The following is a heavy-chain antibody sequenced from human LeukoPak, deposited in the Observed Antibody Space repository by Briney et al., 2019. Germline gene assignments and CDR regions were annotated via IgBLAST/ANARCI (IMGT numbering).Heavy chain of an antibody. Sequence: GGSLRLSCAASGFTFSNYGMSWVRQAPGKGLEWHSGISASGGYTYYADSVKGRFSISRDNSKNTLYLHMNSLRAEDTAVYYCAKGSSSGYSGIFDYWGQGTQVTVSS. V-gene: IGHV3-23*01. D-gene: IGHD5-18*01. CDR1: GFTFSNYG. J-gene: IGHJ4*02. CDR3: AKGSSSGYSGIFDY. CDR2: ISASGGYT.